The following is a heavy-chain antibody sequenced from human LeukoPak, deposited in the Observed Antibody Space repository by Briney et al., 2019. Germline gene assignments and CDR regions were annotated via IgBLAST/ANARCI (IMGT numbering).Heavy chain of an antibody. CDR3: ARDPHCSSTNSPFDY. CDR2: IHYSGNT. V-gene: IGHV4-30-4*01. D-gene: IGHD2-2*01. Sequence: SQTLSLTCAVSGGSSRSGDYFWSWIRQPPGKGLEWIGHIHYSGNTYYNPSLKSRVSISVDTSKNQFSLKLSSVTAADTAVYYCARDPHCSSTNSPFDYWGQGTLVIVSS. J-gene: IGHJ4*02. CDR1: GGSSRSGDYF.